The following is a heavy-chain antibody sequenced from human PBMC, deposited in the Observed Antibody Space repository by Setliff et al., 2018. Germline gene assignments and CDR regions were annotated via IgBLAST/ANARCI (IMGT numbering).Heavy chain of an antibody. Sequence: GESLKISCTASGFSYSNCWVSWVRQAPGKGLEWLASINPHGSEKYYADSVKGRFTISRDNAKNSLSLQMNNLRSEDTAVYYCFGAGTCSYWGQGTLVTVSS. CDR2: INPHGSEK. CDR3: FGAGTCSY. J-gene: IGHJ4*02. D-gene: IGHD3-10*01. CDR1: GFSYSNCW. V-gene: IGHV3-7*01.